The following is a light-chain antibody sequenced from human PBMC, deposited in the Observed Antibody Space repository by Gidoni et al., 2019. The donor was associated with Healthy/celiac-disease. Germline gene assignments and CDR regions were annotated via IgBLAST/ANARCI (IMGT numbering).Light chain of an antibody. CDR2: DVS. V-gene: IGLV2-14*01. Sequence: QSAMTQTASVSGYPGQSITISGTGTSSDVGGYNYVAWYQQHPGKAPKLMIYDVSNRPSGGSNRFSGSKSGNTASLTISGLQAEDEADYYCSSYTSSRGVFGTGTKVTVL. CDR3: SSYTSSRGV. J-gene: IGLJ1*01. CDR1: SSDVGGYNY.